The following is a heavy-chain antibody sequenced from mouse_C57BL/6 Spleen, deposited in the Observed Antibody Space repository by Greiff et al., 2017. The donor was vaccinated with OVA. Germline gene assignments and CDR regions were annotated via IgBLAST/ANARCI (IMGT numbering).Heavy chain of an antibody. CDR2: IYPGSGST. V-gene: IGHV1-55*01. Sequence: VQLQQSGAELVKPGASVKMSCKASGYTFTSYWITWVKQRPGQGLEWIGDIYPGSGSTNYNEKFKSKATLTVDTSSSTAYMQLSSLTSEDSAVYYCATITTVVGRGFAYWGQGTLVTVSA. D-gene: IGHD1-1*01. CDR1: GYTFTSYW. J-gene: IGHJ3*01. CDR3: ATITTVVGRGFAY.